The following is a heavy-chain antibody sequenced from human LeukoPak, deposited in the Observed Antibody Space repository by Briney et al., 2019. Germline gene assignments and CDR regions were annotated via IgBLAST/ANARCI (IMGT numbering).Heavy chain of an antibody. CDR2: IRYDGSNK. J-gene: IGHJ4*02. V-gene: IGHV3-30*02. D-gene: IGHD3-3*01. CDR1: GFTFSSYG. CDR3: AKDINRGYDFWSGYCDY. Sequence: GGSLRLSCAASGFTFSSYGMHWVRQAPGKGLEWVAFIRYDGSNKYYADSVKGRFTISRDNSKNTLYLQMNSLRAEDTAVYYCAKDINRGYDFWSGYCDYWGQGTLVTVSS.